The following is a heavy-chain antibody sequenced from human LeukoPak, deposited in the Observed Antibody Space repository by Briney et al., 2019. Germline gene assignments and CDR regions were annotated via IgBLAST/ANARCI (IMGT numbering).Heavy chain of an antibody. V-gene: IGHV1-18*01. Sequence: ASVKVSCKASGYTFNTYGVSWVRQAPGQGLEWVGWISGYNDDRHYAQKLQGRVTMTTDTSTTTAYMELRSLRSDDTAVYYCAREGRLGASGSSGAQWFDPWGQGTLVTVSS. CDR3: AREGRLGASGSSGAQWFDP. D-gene: IGHD1-26*01. CDR1: GYTFNTYG. J-gene: IGHJ5*02. CDR2: ISGYNDDR.